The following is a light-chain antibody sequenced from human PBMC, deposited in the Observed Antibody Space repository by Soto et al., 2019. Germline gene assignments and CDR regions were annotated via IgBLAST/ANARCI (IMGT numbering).Light chain of an antibody. CDR3: QQCEIFPRS. V-gene: IGKV1-9*01. Sequence: DIQLTQSPSLLSASVGDRVTITCRASQNIARSLAWYQQKPGKDPALLLYAASSLETGVPSRFSGSGSGTEFTLTISRLQPEDYATYYCQQCEIFPRSFGQGTRLDIK. CDR1: QNIARS. CDR2: AAS. J-gene: IGKJ2*01.